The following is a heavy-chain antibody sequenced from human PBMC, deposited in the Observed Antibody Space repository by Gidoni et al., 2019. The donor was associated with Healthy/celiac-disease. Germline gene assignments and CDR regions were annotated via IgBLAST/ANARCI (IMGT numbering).Heavy chain of an antibody. V-gene: IGHV4-30-4*01. CDR3: DRVESGYQLPMGA. CDR1: GGSISSGDYY. Sequence: QVQLQESVPGLVKPSQTLSLTCTVSGGSISSGDYYWSWIRQPPGKGLEWIGYIYYSGSTYYNPSLKSRVTISVDTSKNQFSLKLSSVTAADTAVYYCDRVESGYQLPMGAWGQGTLVTVSS. J-gene: IGHJ5*02. CDR2: IYYSGST. D-gene: IGHD2-2*01.